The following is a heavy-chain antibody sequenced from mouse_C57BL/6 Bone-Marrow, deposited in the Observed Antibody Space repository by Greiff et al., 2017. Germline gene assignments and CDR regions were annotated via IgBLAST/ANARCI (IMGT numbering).Heavy chain of an antibody. Sequence: QVQLKQPGAELVKPGASVKLSCKASGYTFTSYWMQWVKQRPGQGLEWIGEIDPSDSYTNYNQKCKGKATLTVDTSSSTAYMQLSSLTSEDSAVYYCARWANWVYWYFDVWGTGTTVTVSS. V-gene: IGHV1-50*01. CDR2: IDPSDSYT. J-gene: IGHJ1*03. CDR3: ARWANWVYWYFDV. D-gene: IGHD4-1*01. CDR1: GYTFTSYW.